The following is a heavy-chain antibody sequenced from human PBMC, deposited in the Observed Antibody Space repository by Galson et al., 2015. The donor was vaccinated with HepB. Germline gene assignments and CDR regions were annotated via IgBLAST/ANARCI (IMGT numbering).Heavy chain of an antibody. D-gene: IGHD6-13*01. J-gene: IGHJ3*02. CDR1: GFTFSSYG. Sequence: SLRLSCAASGFTFSSYGMHWVRQAPGKGLEWVALTSHDGSHKYYAGSVKGRFTISRDNSKNTLDLQMNSLRPEDTAVYYCAKVDSSSWLGVGAFDTWGQGTMVTVSS. CDR2: TSHDGSHK. V-gene: IGHV3-30*18. CDR3: AKVDSSSWLGVGAFDT.